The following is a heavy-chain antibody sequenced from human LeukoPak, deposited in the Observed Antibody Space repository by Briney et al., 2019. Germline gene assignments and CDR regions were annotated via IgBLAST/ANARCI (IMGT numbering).Heavy chain of an antibody. CDR3: ARGPMVRGTSHNWFDP. D-gene: IGHD3-10*01. CDR2: ISSSSSYI. V-gene: IGHV3-21*01. CDR1: GFTFSSYS. J-gene: IGHJ5*02. Sequence: GGSLRLSCAASGFTFSSYSMNWVRQAPGKGLEWVSSISSSSSYIYYADSVKGRFTISRDNAKNSLYLQMNSLRAEDTAVYYCARGPMVRGTSHNWFDPWGQGTLVTVSS.